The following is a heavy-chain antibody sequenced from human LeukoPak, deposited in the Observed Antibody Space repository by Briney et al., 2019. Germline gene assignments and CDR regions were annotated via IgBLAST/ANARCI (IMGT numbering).Heavy chain of an antibody. CDR3: AREGYYLGDILTGYRP. Sequence: ASVKVSCKASGYTFTSYYMHWVRQAPGQGLEWMGIINPSGDSTSYAQKFQGRVTMTRDMSTSTVYMELSSLRSEDTAVYYCAREGYYLGDILTGYRPWGQGTLVTVSS. J-gene: IGHJ4*02. CDR2: INPSGDST. D-gene: IGHD3-9*01. V-gene: IGHV1-46*01. CDR1: GYTFTSYY.